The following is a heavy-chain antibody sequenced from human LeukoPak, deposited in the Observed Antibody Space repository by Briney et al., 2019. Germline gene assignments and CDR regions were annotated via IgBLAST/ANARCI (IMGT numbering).Heavy chain of an antibody. V-gene: IGHV4-34*01. D-gene: IGHD6-25*01. Sequence: SETLSLTCAVYGGSFSGYYWSWIRQPPGKGLEWIGEINHSGSTNYNPSLKSRVTISVDTSKNQFSLKLSSVTAADTAVYYCARGRAKVRAAATIPTFFDYWGQGTLVTVSS. CDR3: ARGRAKVRAAATIPTFFDY. CDR2: INHSGST. J-gene: IGHJ4*02. CDR1: GGSFSGYY.